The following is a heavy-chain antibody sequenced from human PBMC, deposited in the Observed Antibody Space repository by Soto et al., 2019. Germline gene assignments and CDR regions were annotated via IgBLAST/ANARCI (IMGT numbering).Heavy chain of an antibody. CDR1: GYSFTSYD. J-gene: IGHJ4*02. D-gene: IGHD7-27*01. CDR3: GSEGVAETGELEY. CDR2: INPSSGRT. Sequence: QVQLVQSGAGVKKPGASVKVSCKASGYSFTSYDMHWVRQAPGQGLEWMGIINPSSGRTVYALRFQGRVNMTRDSPTRRLYTELAGLRSDDTAVYYCGSEGVAETGELEYWGQGIVVTVSS. V-gene: IGHV1-46*01.